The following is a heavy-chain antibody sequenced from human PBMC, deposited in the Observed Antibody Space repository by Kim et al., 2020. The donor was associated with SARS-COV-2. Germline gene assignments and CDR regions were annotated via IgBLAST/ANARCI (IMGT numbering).Heavy chain of an antibody. Sequence: SETLSLTCTVSGGSISSYYWSWIRQPPGKGLEWIGYIYYSGSTNYNPSLKSRVTISVDTSKNQFSLKLSSVTAADTAVYYCPRRVGRTLDYWGQGTLVTV. CDR2: IYYSGST. CDR1: GGSISSYY. V-gene: IGHV4-59*08. CDR3: PRRVGRTLDY. D-gene: IGHD1-26*01. J-gene: IGHJ4*02.